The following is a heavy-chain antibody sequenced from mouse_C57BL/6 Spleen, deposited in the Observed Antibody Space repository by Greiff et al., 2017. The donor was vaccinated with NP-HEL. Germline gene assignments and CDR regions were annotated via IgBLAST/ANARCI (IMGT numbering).Heavy chain of an antibody. Sequence: ESGPGLVKPSQSLSLTCSVTGYSITSGYYWNWIRQFPGNKLEWMGYISYDGSNNYNPSLKNRISITRDTSKNQFFLKLNSVTTEDTATYYGARDEGAYYSNYFDYWGQGTTLTVSS. J-gene: IGHJ2*01. CDR3: ARDEGAYYSNYFDY. CDR2: ISYDGSN. CDR1: GYSITSGYY. D-gene: IGHD2-5*01. V-gene: IGHV3-6*01.